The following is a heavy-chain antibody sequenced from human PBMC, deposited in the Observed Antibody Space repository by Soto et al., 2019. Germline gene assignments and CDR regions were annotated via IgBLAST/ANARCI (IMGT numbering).Heavy chain of an antibody. CDR1: GFTFSSFG. CDR2: IWYDGSKK. V-gene: IGHV3-33*01. Sequence: QVQVVESGGGVVQPGRSLRLSCAASGFTFSSFGMHWVRQAPGKGLEWVSLIWYDGSKKSYGDSVKGRFTISRDNSRNTVYLQMNSLRADDTAVYYCARDASYYSLWRGYYPSRNGMDVWGQGTTATVSS. D-gene: IGHD3-3*01. CDR3: ARDASYYSLWRGYYPSRNGMDV. J-gene: IGHJ6*02.